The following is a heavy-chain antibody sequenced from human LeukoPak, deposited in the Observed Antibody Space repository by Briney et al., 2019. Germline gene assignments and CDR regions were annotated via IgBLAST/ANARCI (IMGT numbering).Heavy chain of an antibody. V-gene: IGHV3-11*04. CDR1: GFTFSDRY. Sequence: GGSLRLSCAAAGFTFSDRYLSWIRQAPAKGMEWIAYISPNSNNIQYADSVKGRFTISRDNAKNSLFLQVNSLRAEDTAMYYCVTESGWLFDYWGRGTLVTVSS. CDR3: VTESGWLFDY. D-gene: IGHD6-19*01. CDR2: ISPNSNNI. J-gene: IGHJ4*02.